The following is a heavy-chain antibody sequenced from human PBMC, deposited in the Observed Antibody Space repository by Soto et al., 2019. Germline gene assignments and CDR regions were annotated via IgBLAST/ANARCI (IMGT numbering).Heavy chain of an antibody. CDR2: IHYSGTT. Sequence: SETLSLTCTVSGGSMRNYFWTWIRQPPGKGLEWIGCIHYSGTTSFFPSYNPSLRSRVTISEDTSKNQFSLKLLSVTTADTAVYFCAAGEASSRNLAPYYLDFWGQGTLVTVSS. V-gene: IGHV4-59*01. D-gene: IGHD6-13*01. CDR1: GGSMRNYF. J-gene: IGHJ4*02. CDR3: AAGEASSRNLAPYYLDF.